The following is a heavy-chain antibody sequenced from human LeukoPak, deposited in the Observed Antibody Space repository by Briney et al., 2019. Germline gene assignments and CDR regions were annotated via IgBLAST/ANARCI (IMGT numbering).Heavy chain of an antibody. CDR1: GYSFSSYW. CDR3: ARREAAAGTDAFDI. V-gene: IGHV5-51*01. CDR2: IYPGDSDT. D-gene: IGHD6-13*01. Sequence: GESLKISCQGSGYSFSSYWIAWVRQMPGKGLEWMGIIYPGDSDTRYSPSFQGQVTISTDKSISTAYLQWSSLKASDTAMYYCARREAAAGTDAFDIWGQGTMVTVSS. J-gene: IGHJ3*02.